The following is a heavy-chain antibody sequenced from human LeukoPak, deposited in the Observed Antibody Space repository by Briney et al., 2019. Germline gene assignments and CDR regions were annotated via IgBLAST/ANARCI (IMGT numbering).Heavy chain of an antibody. V-gene: IGHV4-38-2*01. Sequence: SETLSLTCAVSGYSISSGYYWGWIRQPPVKGLEWNGSIYHSGSTYYNPSLKSRVTISVDTSKNQFSLKLSSVTAAGTAVYYCARRVAALLEETFDPWGQGTLVTVSS. CDR3: ARRVAALLEETFDP. J-gene: IGHJ5*02. CDR2: IYHSGST. CDR1: GYSISSGYY. D-gene: IGHD6-6*01.